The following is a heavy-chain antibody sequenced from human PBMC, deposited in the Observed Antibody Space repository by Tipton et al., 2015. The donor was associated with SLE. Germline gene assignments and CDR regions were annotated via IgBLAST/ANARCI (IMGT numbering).Heavy chain of an antibody. CDR3: ARDCSSTSCYPYAFDV. D-gene: IGHD2-2*01. J-gene: IGHJ3*01. V-gene: IGHV4-59*01. Sequence: TLSLTCTVSGGPLTGDYWSWIRQPPGKGLEWIGYSYYTGSANYNPSLKSRVSLSVDMSTNEVYLNLRSVTAADTAIYYCARDCSSTSCYPYAFDVWGQGTMVTVSS. CDR2: SYYTGSA. CDR1: GGPLTGDY.